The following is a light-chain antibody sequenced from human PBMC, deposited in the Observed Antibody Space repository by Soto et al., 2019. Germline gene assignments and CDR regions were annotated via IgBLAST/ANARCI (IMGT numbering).Light chain of an antibody. Sequence: QSVLTQPPSASGTPGQRVTISCSGSSSNIGSNTVNWYQQLPGTAPKLLIYSNNQRPSGVPDRFSGSKSGTSASLAISGPEFEDEAVYYWAAWDEGLNAHYVFGTGTKLTVL. CDR3: AAWDEGLNAHYV. J-gene: IGLJ1*01. CDR2: SNN. CDR1: SSNIGSNT. V-gene: IGLV1-44*01.